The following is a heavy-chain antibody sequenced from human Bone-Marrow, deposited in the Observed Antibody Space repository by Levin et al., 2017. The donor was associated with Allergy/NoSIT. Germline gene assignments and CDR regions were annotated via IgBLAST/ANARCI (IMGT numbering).Heavy chain of an antibody. CDR2: ISYDGSNK. V-gene: IGHV3-30*18. Sequence: SCAASGFTFSSYGMHWVRQAPGKGLEWVAVISYDGSNKYYADSVKGRFTISRDNSKNTLYLQMNSLRAEDTAVYYCAKDGSVFGFDYWGQGTLVTVSS. CDR1: GFTFSSYG. CDR3: AKDGSVFGFDY. D-gene: IGHD3-10*01. J-gene: IGHJ4*02.